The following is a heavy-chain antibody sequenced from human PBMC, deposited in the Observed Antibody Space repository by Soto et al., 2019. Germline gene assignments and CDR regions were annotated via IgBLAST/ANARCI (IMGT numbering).Heavy chain of an antibody. V-gene: IGHV3-33*08. Sequence: GGSLRLSCAASGFTFSSYGMHRVRQAPGKGLEWVAVIWYDGSNKYYADSVKGRFTISRDNSKNTLYLQMNSLRAEDTAVYYCARGGYSSSWYFDYWGQGTLVTVSS. CDR2: IWYDGSNK. D-gene: IGHD6-13*01. CDR3: ARGGYSSSWYFDY. CDR1: GFTFSSYG. J-gene: IGHJ4*02.